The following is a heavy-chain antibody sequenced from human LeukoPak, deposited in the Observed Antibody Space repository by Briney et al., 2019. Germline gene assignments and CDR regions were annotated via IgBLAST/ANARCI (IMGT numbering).Heavy chain of an antibody. V-gene: IGHV3-23*01. CDR3: AKANSYYHRDAFDI. Sequence: PPGGSERLSCAASGFTFRSYAMSWVRQAPGKGLEWVSAISGSGSSTYYADSVKGRFTISRDNSKNTLYLQMNSLRAEDTAVYYCAKANSYYHRDAFDIWGQGTMVTVSS. J-gene: IGHJ3*02. D-gene: IGHD4-11*01. CDR2: ISGSGSST. CDR1: GFTFRSYA.